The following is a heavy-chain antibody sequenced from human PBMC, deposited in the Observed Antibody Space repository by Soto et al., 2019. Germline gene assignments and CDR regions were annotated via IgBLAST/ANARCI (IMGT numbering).Heavy chain of an antibody. Sequence: SETLSLTCTVSGGSISTGTYNWTWIRQLPGKGLEWIGNVYYRGGAYYNPSLQSRVTISLDTSKTQFSMKLKSVNAADTAVYYCARGGTEHSSSHKYGFDVWGQGTTVTVSS. D-gene: IGHD6-6*01. V-gene: IGHV4-31*03. J-gene: IGHJ6*02. CDR2: VYYRGGA. CDR1: GGSISTGTYN. CDR3: ARGGTEHSSSHKYGFDV.